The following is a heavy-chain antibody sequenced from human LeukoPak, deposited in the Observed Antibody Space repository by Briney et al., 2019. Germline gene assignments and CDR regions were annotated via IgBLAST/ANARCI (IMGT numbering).Heavy chain of an antibody. CDR1: GFTFSSYS. V-gene: IGHV3-21*01. CDR2: ISSSSSYI. Sequence: PGGSLRLSCAASGFTFSSYSMNWVRQAPGKGLEWVSSISSSSSYIYYADSVKGRFTISRDNAKNSLYLQMNSLRAEDTAVYYCARDRYYYDSSGYSPPVDIWGQGTMVTVSS. D-gene: IGHD3-22*01. CDR3: ARDRYYYDSSGYSPPVDI. J-gene: IGHJ3*02.